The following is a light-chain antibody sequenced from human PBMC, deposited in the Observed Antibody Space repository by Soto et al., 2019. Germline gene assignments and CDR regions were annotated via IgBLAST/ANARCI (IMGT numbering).Light chain of an antibody. Sequence: EIVLTQSPGTLSLSPGERATLSCRSSQSVSSANCAWYQQKPGQAPRLLIYGASSRATGIPDRFSGSGSGTDFTLTISRLEPEDFAVYYCQQYGSSLITFGQGTRLEIK. CDR3: QQYGSSLIT. CDR2: GAS. J-gene: IGKJ5*01. V-gene: IGKV3-20*01. CDR1: QSVSSAN.